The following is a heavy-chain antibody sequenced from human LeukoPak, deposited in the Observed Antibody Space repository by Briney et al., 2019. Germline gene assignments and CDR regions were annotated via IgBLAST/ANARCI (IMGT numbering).Heavy chain of an antibody. Sequence: SETLSLTCTVSGGSISSYYWSWIRQPPGKGLEWIGYIYYSGSTNYNPSLKSRVTISVDTSQNQFSLKLSSVTAADTAVYYCAREGNYYDSTPFDYWGQGTLVTVSS. CDR1: GGSISSYY. V-gene: IGHV4-59*01. CDR2: IYYSGST. CDR3: AREGNYYDSTPFDY. D-gene: IGHD3-22*01. J-gene: IGHJ4*02.